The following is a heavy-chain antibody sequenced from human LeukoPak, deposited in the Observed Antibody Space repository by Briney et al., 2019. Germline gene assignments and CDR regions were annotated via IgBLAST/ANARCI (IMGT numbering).Heavy chain of an antibody. J-gene: IGHJ4*02. V-gene: IGHV5-51*01. CDR2: IYPGDSDT. CDR3: ATKGYDSSGYYFDY. Sequence: GASVTVSCKASGYTFTSYWIGWVRQMPGKGLEWMGIIYPGDSDTRYSPSFQGQVTISADKSISTAYLQWSSLKASDTAMYYCATKGYDSSGYYFDYWGQGTLVTVSS. D-gene: IGHD3-22*01. CDR1: GYTFTSYW.